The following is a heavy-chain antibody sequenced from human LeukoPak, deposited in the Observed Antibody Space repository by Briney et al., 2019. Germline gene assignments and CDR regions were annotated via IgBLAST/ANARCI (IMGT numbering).Heavy chain of an antibody. J-gene: IGHJ6*03. V-gene: IGHV4-59*01. CDR2: IYYSGST. CDR3: ARDVLVVVPAAIDYYYYYMDV. Sequence: SETLSLTCTVSGGSISSYYWSWIRQPPGKGLEWIGYIYYSGSTNYNPSLKSRVTISVDTSKNQFSLKLSSVTAADTAVYYCARDVLVVVPAAIDYYYYYMDVWGKGTTVTVSS. D-gene: IGHD2-2*01. CDR1: GGSISSYY.